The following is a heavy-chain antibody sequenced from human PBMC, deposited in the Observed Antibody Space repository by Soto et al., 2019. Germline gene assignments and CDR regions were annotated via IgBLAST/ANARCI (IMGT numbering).Heavy chain of an antibody. D-gene: IGHD4-17*01. CDR1: GGSISSGGYY. Sequence: SETLSLTCTASGGSISSGGYYWSWIRQHPGKGLEWIGYIYYSGSTYYNPSLKSRVTISVDTSKNQFSLKLSSVTAADTAVYYGARPRDGDWRAFERWGQGTMVTVSS. V-gene: IGHV4-31*03. J-gene: IGHJ3*02. CDR2: IYYSGST. CDR3: ARPRDGDWRAFER.